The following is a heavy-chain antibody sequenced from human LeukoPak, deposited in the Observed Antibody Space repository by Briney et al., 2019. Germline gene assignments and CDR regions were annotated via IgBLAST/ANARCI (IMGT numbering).Heavy chain of an antibody. CDR1: GFTFSSYW. V-gene: IGHV3-74*01. D-gene: IGHD2-15*01. Sequence: GGSLRLSCAASGFTFSSYWMHWVRHAPGKGLVWVSHINNDGSSTSYADSVKGRFTTSRDNAKNTLYLQMNSLRTEDTAVYYCACYGIAPPYWGQGTLVTVSS. J-gene: IGHJ4*02. CDR2: INNDGSST. CDR3: ACYGIAPPY.